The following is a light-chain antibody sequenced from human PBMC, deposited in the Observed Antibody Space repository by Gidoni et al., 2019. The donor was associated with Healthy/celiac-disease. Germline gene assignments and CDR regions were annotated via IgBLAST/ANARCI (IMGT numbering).Light chain of an antibody. CDR1: KLGDKY. V-gene: IGLV3-1*01. CDR2: QDS. J-gene: IGLJ2*01. CDR3: QAWDSSTAV. Sequence: SYELTQPPSVPVSPGQTASITCSGDKLGDKYACWYQQKPGQSPVLVSYQDSKRPSGIPERFSGSNSGNTATRTISGTQAMDEADYYCQAWDSSTAVFGGGTKLTVL.